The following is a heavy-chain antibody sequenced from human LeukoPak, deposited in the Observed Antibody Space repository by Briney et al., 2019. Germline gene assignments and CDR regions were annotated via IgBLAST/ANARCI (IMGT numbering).Heavy chain of an antibody. V-gene: IGHV4-34*01. J-gene: IGHJ3*02. CDR3: ASGFTVGATRWSDAFDI. Sequence: SETLSLTCAVYGGSFSGYYWSWIRQPPGKGLEWIGEINHSGSTNYNSSLKSRVTISVDTSKNQFSLKLSSVTAADTAVYCCASGFTVGATRWSDAFDIWGQGTMVTVSS. CDR2: INHSGST. CDR1: GGSFSGYY. D-gene: IGHD1-26*01.